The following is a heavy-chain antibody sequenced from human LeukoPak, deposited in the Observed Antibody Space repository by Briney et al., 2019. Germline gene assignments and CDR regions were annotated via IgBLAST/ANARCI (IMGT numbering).Heavy chain of an antibody. V-gene: IGHV3-11*05. Sequence: PGGSLRLSCAASGFTFSYSYMNWIRQAPGNGPECVSSISSRGDSTNYADSVKGRFTISRDNAKNSLYLQINSLRAEDTAVYYCARESSGTYYLKQWGQGTLVTVYS. D-gene: IGHD1-26*01. CDR3: ARESSGTYYLKQ. CDR2: ISSRGDST. CDR1: GFTFSYSY. J-gene: IGHJ4*02.